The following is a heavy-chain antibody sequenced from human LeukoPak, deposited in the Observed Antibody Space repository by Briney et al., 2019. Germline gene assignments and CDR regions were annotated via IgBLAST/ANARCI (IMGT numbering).Heavy chain of an antibody. CDR2: IYSGGST. CDR1: GFTVSSNY. V-gene: IGHV3-66*01. J-gene: IGHJ3*02. CDR3: ARVSAGVIGMKDVFGI. Sequence: GGSLRLSCAASGFTVSSNYMSWVRQAPGKGLEWVSVIYSGGSTYYADSVKGRFTISRDNSKNTLYLQMNSLRAEDTAVYYCARVSAGVIGMKDVFGIWGQGTMVTVSS. D-gene: IGHD3-16*02.